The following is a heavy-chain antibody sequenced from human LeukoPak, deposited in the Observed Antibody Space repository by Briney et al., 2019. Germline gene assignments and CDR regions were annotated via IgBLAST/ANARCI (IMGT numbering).Heavy chain of an antibody. CDR2: INPSGGST. J-gene: IGHJ4*02. CDR3: AKDWTNTAMVQDDVDY. CDR1: GYTFTSYY. Sequence: ASVKVSCKASGYTFTSYYMHWVGQAPGQGLEWMGIINPSGGSTSYAQKFQGRVTMTRDTSTSTVYMELSSLRAEDTAVYYCAKDWTNTAMVQDDVDYWGQGTLVTVSS. V-gene: IGHV1-46*01. D-gene: IGHD5-18*01.